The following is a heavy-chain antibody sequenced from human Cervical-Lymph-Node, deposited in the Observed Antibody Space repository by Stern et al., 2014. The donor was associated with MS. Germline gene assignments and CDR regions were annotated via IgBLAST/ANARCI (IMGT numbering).Heavy chain of an antibody. J-gene: IGHJ4*02. Sequence: VQLVQSGPEVKRPGESQKISCQASGYTFTSYWIGWVRQMPGKGLEWIAIIFPGGSDIRYSPSFQGQVTISADKSSSPPYLQWNNLKASDTAIYYCARQRYFDYWGQGTLVTVSS. CDR1: GYTFTSYW. CDR3: ARQRYFDY. CDR2: IFPGGSDI. V-gene: IGHV5-51*01.